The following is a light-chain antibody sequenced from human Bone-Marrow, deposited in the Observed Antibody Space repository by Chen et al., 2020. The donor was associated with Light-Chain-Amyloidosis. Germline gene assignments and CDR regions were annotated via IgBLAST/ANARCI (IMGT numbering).Light chain of an antibody. CDR1: QTISSNY. CDR3: QQYGTSPLT. Sequence: EIVLTQSPGTLSLSPGEGANLSCRASQTISSNYLTWYQQRFGQAPRLLIYGSSSRATGSPDRFTGSGSGTDFTLTINRLEPEDVAMYDCQQYGTSPLTFGGGTKVEIK. J-gene: IGKJ4*01. CDR2: GSS. V-gene: IGKV3-20*01.